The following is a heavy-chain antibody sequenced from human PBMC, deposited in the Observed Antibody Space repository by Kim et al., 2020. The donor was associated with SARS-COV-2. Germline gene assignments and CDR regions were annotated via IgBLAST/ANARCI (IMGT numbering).Heavy chain of an antibody. CDR3: ARYPPLYDFWSGRGHPYYYYMDV. CDR1: GGSFSGYY. CDR2: INHSGST. Sequence: SETLSLTCAVYGGSFSGYYWSWIRQPPGKGLEWIGEINHSGSTNYNPSLKSRVTISVDTSKNQFSLKLSSVTAADTAVYYCARYPPLYDFWSGRGHPYYYYMDVWGKGTTVTVSS. D-gene: IGHD3-3*01. V-gene: IGHV4-34*01. J-gene: IGHJ6*03.